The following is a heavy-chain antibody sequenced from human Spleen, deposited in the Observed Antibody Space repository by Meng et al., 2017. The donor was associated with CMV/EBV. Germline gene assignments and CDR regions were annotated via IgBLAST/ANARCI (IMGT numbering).Heavy chain of an antibody. D-gene: IGHD6-19*01. V-gene: IGHV4-34*01. J-gene: IGHJ4*02. CDR2: INHSGST. CDR1: GGSFSGYY. CDR3: ARGGYYYSSGWYSDY. Sequence: QVVLKKWGAVLFKPSETLSLPCAVYGGSFSGYYWSWIRQPPGKGLEWIGEINHSGSTNYNPSLKSRVTISVDTSKNQFSLKLSSVTAADTAVYYCARGGYYYSSGWYSDYWGQGTLVTVSS.